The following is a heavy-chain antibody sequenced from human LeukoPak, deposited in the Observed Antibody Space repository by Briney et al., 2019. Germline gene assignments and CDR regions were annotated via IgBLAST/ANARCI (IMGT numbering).Heavy chain of an antibody. J-gene: IGHJ4*02. V-gene: IGHV3-33*01. CDR3: ARDQLTMVRGVTPRFGY. D-gene: IGHD3-10*01. CDR2: IWYDGSNK. Sequence: PGRSLRLSCAASGFTFSSYDMHWVRQAPGKGLEWAAVIWYDGSNKYYADSVKGRFTISRDNSKNTLYLQMNSLRAEDTAVYYCARDQLTMVRGVTPRFGYWGQGTLVTVSS. CDR1: GFTFSSYD.